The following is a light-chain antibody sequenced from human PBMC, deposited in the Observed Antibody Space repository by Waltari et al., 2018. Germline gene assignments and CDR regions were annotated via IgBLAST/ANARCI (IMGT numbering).Light chain of an antibody. CDR2: AAS. V-gene: IGKV1-9*01. CDR3: QQLSTYPLT. CDR1: QGISSS. J-gene: IGKJ4*01. Sequence: QLTQSPPFLFVFVVDSVDFTCRASQGISSSLAWYQQKPGKAPKLLVYAASSLQSGVPSRFSGSGSGTEFTLTISSLQPEDFASYYCQQLSTYPLTIGGGTKVEIK.